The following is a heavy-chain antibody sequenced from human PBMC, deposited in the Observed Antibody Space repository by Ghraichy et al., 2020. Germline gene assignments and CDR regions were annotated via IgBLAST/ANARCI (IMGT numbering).Heavy chain of an antibody. D-gene: IGHD3-3*01. V-gene: IGHV3-7*01. Sequence: GGSLRLSCAASGFTFSSYWMSWVRQAPGKGLEWVANIKQDGSEKYYVDSVKGRFTISRDNAKNSLYLQMNSLRAEDTAVYYCARDAYYDFWSGYYGHYYYYGMDVWGQGTTVTVSS. J-gene: IGHJ6*02. CDR2: IKQDGSEK. CDR3: ARDAYYDFWSGYYGHYYYYGMDV. CDR1: GFTFSSYW.